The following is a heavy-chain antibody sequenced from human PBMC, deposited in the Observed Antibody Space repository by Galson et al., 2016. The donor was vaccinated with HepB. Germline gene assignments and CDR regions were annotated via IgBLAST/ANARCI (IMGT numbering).Heavy chain of an antibody. CDR1: GFTFSHYG. V-gene: IGHV3-30*18. D-gene: IGHD1-7*01. CDR3: AKAPNRGTRVYPLDY. Sequence: SLRLSCAASGFTFSHYGMHWVRQAPGKGLEWVAVISYDGSNKYSTESVKGRFTISRDNSKKTLFLQMNSLRVEDTAVYYCAKAPNRGTRVYPLDYWGQGSRVTVSS. CDR2: ISYDGSNK. J-gene: IGHJ4*02.